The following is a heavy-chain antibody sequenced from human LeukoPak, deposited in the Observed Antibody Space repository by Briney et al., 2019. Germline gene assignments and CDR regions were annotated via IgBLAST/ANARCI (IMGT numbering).Heavy chain of an antibody. V-gene: IGHV3-15*01. Sequence: PGGSLRLSCAASGFIFSNAWVSWVRQAPGKGREWVGRMKSKTDGGTTDYAAAVKGRFAISRDDSKNTLYLQMTSLKTEDPAVYYCTTDLPRYYDFWSGYYKNAFDIWGQGTMVTVSS. CDR2: MKSKTDGGTT. CDR1: GFIFSNAW. D-gene: IGHD3-3*01. CDR3: TTDLPRYYDFWSGYYKNAFDI. J-gene: IGHJ3*02.